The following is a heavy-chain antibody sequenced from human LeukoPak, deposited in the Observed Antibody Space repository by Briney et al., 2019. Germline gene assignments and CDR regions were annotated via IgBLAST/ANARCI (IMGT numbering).Heavy chain of an antibody. D-gene: IGHD1-1*01. CDR1: GFTFRTFA. V-gene: IGHV3-23*01. CDR3: SRDYKAYY. CDR2: MSASGDET. J-gene: IGHJ4*02. Sequence: GGSLRLSCATSGFTFRTFAKTGVRQAPGKGLEWVSAMSASGDETKYADSVKGGLTNSRHNPKRTLLLQMNGLRGQDTALYCCSRDYKAYYWGQGTPVTVSS.